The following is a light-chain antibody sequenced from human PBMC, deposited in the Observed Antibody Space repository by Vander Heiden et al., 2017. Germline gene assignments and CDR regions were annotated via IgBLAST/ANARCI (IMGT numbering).Light chain of an antibody. V-gene: IGKV3-20*01. Sequence: IVLTQSPGTLSLSPGARATLSCRASQSVSSSYLAWYQQKPGQAPRLLIYGASSRATGIPDRFSGSGSGTDFTLTISRLEPEDFAVYYCQQYGSSPTWTFGQGTKVEIK. CDR1: QSVSSSY. CDR3: QQYGSSPTWT. CDR2: GAS. J-gene: IGKJ1*01.